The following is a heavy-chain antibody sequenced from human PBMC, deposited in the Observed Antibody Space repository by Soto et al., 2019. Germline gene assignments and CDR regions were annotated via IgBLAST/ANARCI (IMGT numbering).Heavy chain of an antibody. CDR3: ARDRVESGYPEYFQH. Sequence: ASVKVSCKTSGFTFSSSAIHWVRQARGHRLEWIGWIVVGNNNTNYARGLQGRVIITRDVSTSTAYMELSGLRSEDTAVYYCARDRVESGYPEYFQHWGQGTLVTVSS. CDR1: GFTFSSSA. CDR2: IVVGNNNT. V-gene: IGHV1-58*02. J-gene: IGHJ1*01. D-gene: IGHD3-22*01.